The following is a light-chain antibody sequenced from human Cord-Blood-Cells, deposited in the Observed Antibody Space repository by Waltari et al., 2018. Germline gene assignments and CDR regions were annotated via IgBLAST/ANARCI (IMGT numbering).Light chain of an antibody. CDR2: DLS. V-gene: IGLV2-14*01. J-gene: IGLJ1*01. CDR3: SSYTSSSTYV. CDR1: SSDVGGYNY. Sequence: QSALTQPASVSGSPGQSITISCTGTSSDVGGYNYVSWYQQHPGKAPKLMIYDLSNRPSGVSNRCSGSKSGNTASLTISGLQAEDEADYYCSSYTSSSTYVFGTGTKVTVL.